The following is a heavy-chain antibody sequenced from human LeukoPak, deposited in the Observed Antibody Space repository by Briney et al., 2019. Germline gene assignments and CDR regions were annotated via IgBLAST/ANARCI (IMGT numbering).Heavy chain of an antibody. Sequence: GASVKVSCKASGYTFTGYYMHWVRQAPGQGLEWMGWINPNSGVTNYAQKFQGRVTMTRDTSISTAYMELSRLRSDDTAVYYCARERYSYGQRSFDYWDQGTLVTVSS. CDR2: INPNSGVT. J-gene: IGHJ4*02. CDR3: ARERYSYGQRSFDY. V-gene: IGHV1-2*02. CDR1: GYTFTGYY. D-gene: IGHD5-18*01.